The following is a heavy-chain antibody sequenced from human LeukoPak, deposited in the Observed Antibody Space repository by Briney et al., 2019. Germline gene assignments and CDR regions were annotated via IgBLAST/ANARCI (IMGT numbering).Heavy chain of an antibody. D-gene: IGHD6-13*01. CDR1: GFSFNDAW. Sequence: PGGSHSLFYVASGFSFNDAWMTWVRQAPGKGMEWIGRIKTQGEGGTTDYAAPVKGRFTISRDDSKSTLYLHMNSQKIEDTALYYCSGDSRSWSLGFWGPGTSVTVSS. CDR3: SGDSRSWSLGF. J-gene: IGHJ4*02. V-gene: IGHV3-15*01. CDR2: IKTQGEGGTT.